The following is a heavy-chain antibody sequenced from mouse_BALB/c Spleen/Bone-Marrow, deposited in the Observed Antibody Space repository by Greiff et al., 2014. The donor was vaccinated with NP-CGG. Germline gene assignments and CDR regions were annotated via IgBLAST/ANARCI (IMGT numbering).Heavy chain of an antibody. Sequence: QVHVKQSGAELVKPGASVKLSCKASGYTFTSYYMYWVKQRPGQGLEWFGEINPSNGGTNFNEKFKNKATLTVDKSSSTAYMQHSSLTYDDSAVNYCTRRRRDALDYWGQGTSVTVSS. V-gene: IGHV1S81*02. CDR2: INPSNGGT. J-gene: IGHJ4*01. CDR3: TRRRRDALDY. CDR1: GYTFTSYY.